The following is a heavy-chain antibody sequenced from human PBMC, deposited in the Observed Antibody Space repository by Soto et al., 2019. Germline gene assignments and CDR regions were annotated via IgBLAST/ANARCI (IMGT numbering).Heavy chain of an antibody. CDR1: GFTVSSNY. Sequence: EVQLVESGGGLVQPGGSLRLSCAASGFTVSSNYMSWVRQAPGKGLEWVSVIYSGGSTYYADSVKGRFTISRDNSKNTVYLQMNSLRAEDTAVYYCARRFPVGGWYVAFYIWGQGTMVTVSS. CDR2: IYSGGST. J-gene: IGHJ3*02. CDR3: ARRFPVGGWYVAFYI. V-gene: IGHV3-66*01. D-gene: IGHD6-19*01.